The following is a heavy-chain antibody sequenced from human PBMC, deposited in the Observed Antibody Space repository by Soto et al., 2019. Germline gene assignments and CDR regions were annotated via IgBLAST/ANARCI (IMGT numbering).Heavy chain of an antibody. CDR3: ARGRGNNWYFDL. CDR2: INAGNGNT. J-gene: IGHJ2*01. CDR1: GYTFTSYA. D-gene: IGHD1-1*01. V-gene: IGHV1-3*01. Sequence: ASLKVSCKASGYTFTSYAMHWVRQAPGQRLEWMGWINAGNGNTKYSQKFQGRVTITRDTSASTAYMELSSLRSEDTAVYYCARGRGNNWYFDLWGRGTLVTVSS.